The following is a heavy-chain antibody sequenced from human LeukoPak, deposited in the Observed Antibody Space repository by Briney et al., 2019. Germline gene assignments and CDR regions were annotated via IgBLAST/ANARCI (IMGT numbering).Heavy chain of an antibody. CDR3: ARGGTVQDY. CDR2: IYHSGST. V-gene: IGHV4-4*02. CDR1: GFNFNNYW. D-gene: IGHD3-16*01. Sequence: GSLRLSCAASGFNFNNYWMSWLRQAPGKGLEWIGYIYHSGSTYYNPSLKSRVTISVDRSKNQFSLKLSSVTAADTAVYYCARGGTVQDYWGQGTLVTVSS. J-gene: IGHJ4*02.